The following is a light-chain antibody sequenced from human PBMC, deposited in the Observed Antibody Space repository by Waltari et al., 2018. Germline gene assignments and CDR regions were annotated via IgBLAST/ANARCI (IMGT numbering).Light chain of an antibody. V-gene: IGLV2-23*02. CDR1: ISDVGSYTL. Sequence: QSALTQPASVSGSPGQSITISCTGTISDVGSYTLVSWYQQHPGEAPKLMIYEVNKRPSGVSDRFSGSKSGNTASLTISGLQAEDEADYYCCSHAGSSTLVVFGGGTKLTVL. CDR2: EVN. CDR3: CSHAGSSTLVV. J-gene: IGLJ2*01.